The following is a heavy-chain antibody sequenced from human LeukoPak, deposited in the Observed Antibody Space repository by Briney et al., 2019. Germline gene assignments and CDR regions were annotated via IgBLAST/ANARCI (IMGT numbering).Heavy chain of an antibody. Sequence: GGSLRLSCAASGFTFDDYAMHWVRQAPRKGLEWVSLITGDGGSTYYADSMKGRFTISRENSKNSLYLQMNRLRTEDTALYYCAKGYCSGGSCYYFDYWGQGTLVTVSS. CDR2: ITGDGGST. V-gene: IGHV3-43*02. CDR3: AKGYCSGGSCYYFDY. CDR1: GFTFDDYA. J-gene: IGHJ4*02. D-gene: IGHD2-15*01.